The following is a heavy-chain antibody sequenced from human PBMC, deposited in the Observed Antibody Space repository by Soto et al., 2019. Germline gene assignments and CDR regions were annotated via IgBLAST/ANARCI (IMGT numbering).Heavy chain of an antibody. D-gene: IGHD3-3*01. CDR2: IKQDGSEK. Sequence: GGSLRLSCAASGLTFSGHWMTWVRQAPGKGLEWVANIKQDGSEKYYVDSVKGRFTISRDNAKNSVFLQMNSLTVEDTAMYYCASRVPDVAYYGVFDYWGHGTLVTLSS. J-gene: IGHJ4*01. V-gene: IGHV3-7*03. CDR1: GLTFSGHW. CDR3: ASRVPDVAYYGVFDY.